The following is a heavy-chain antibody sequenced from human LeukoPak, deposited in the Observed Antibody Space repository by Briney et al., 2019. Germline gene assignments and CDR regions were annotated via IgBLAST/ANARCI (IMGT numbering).Heavy chain of an antibody. V-gene: IGHV7-4-1*02. D-gene: IGHD2-8*01. CDR1: GYTFTSYA. Sequence: GSVKVSCKASGYTFTSYARNGVRQAAVQGLEWVGWINTNTGNPTYAEGFTGRVVFSLDTSVSTAYLQISSLKAEDTAVYSCAREASLGGYCPNGVCFGDYWGQGTPVTLSS. CDR2: INTNTGNP. CDR3: AREASLGGYCPNGVCFGDY. J-gene: IGHJ4*02.